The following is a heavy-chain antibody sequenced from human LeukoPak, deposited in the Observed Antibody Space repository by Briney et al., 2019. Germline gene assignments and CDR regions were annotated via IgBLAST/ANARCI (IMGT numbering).Heavy chain of an antibody. J-gene: IGHJ4*02. Sequence: GGSLRLSCAASGLTFSNAWTSWVRQAPGKGLEWVGRSKGKIDGGTTDYAAPVKGRFTISRDDSKTTLYLQMNSLKTEDTAVYYCVTDNGEYSFDFWGQGTLVTVSS. CDR2: SKGKIDGGTT. D-gene: IGHD7-27*01. CDR3: VTDNGEYSFDF. CDR1: GLTFSNAW. V-gene: IGHV3-15*01.